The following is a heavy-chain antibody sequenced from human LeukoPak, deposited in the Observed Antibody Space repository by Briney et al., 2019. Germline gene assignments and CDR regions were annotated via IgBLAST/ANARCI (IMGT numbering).Heavy chain of an antibody. J-gene: IGHJ4*02. CDR1: GFTFSSYW. Sequence: PGGSLRLSCAASGFTFSSYWMHWVRQAPGKGLVWVSRIDSDGISATYADSVKGRFTISRDNAKNTLYLHMNSLRAEDTAIYYCARALGSVADFWGQGTMVTVSS. CDR3: ARALGSVADF. D-gene: IGHD6-6*01. CDR2: IDSDGISA. V-gene: IGHV3-74*01.